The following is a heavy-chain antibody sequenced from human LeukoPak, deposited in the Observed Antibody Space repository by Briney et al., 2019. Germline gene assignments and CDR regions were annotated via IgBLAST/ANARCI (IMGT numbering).Heavy chain of an antibody. D-gene: IGHD2-2*01. V-gene: IGHV3-23*01. Sequence: GGSLRLSCAASRFTFSTYTMTWVRQAPGKGLEWVSGISGPGGLTDYADPVKGRFTISRDNSKNTLFLQMNSLRAEDTATYYCAKGESDIVVVPGADAFDTWGQGTIVIVSS. CDR1: RFTFSTYT. CDR3: AKGESDIVVVPGADAFDT. J-gene: IGHJ3*02. CDR2: ISGPGGLT.